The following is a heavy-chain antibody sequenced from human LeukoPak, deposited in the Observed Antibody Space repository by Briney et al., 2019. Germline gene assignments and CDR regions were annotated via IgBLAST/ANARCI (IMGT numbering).Heavy chain of an antibody. V-gene: IGHV3-30*04. CDR1: GFPFNSYA. CDR2: ISYNGNII. Sequence: GGSLRLSCGASGFPFNSYALHWVRQAPGKGLEWVALISYNGNIIEYADSVKGRFTISRDNSKNTLYLLMNSLTREDTAVYYCARGVEVVAADVFDHWGQGTLVTVSS. CDR3: ARGVEVVAADVFDH. J-gene: IGHJ4*02. D-gene: IGHD2-2*01.